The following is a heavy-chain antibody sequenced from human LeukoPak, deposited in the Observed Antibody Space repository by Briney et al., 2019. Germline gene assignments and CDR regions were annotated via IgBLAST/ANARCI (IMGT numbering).Heavy chain of an antibody. D-gene: IGHD6-19*01. CDR2: IRSKAKRYAT. J-gene: IGHJ2*01. V-gene: IGHV3-73*01. CDR3: TRRSSTSGSNL. CDR1: GFTFSGSA. Sequence: GGSLRLSCAASGFTFSGSAMHWVRQASGKGLEWVGRIRSKAKRYATAYAASVKGRFTISRDDSKNTAYLQMNSLKTEDTAVYYCTRRSSTSGSNLWGRGTLVTVSS.